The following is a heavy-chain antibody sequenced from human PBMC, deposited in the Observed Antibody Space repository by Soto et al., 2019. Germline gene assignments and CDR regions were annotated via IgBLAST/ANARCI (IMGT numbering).Heavy chain of an antibody. D-gene: IGHD6-13*01. J-gene: IGHJ6*03. CDR2: IIPILGIA. CDR3: AGVLAAAGTSYYYYYMDV. V-gene: IGHV1-69*02. Sequence: QVQLVQSGAEVKKPGSSVKVSCKASGGTFSSYTISWVRQAPGQGLEWMGRIIPILGIANYAQKFQGKVTITAHKSTSTAYMELSSLRSEDTAVYYCAGVLAAAGTSYYYYYMDVWGKGTTVTVSS. CDR1: GGTFSSYT.